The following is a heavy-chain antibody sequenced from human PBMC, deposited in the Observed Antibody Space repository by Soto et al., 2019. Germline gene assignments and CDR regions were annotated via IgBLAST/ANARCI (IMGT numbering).Heavy chain of an antibody. J-gene: IGHJ4*02. CDR2: ISYDERNK. D-gene: IGHD6-13*01. CDR1: GFTFSDYG. V-gene: IGHV3-30*03. CDR3: ARVGVVTAAGTSDY. Sequence: QVQLVESGGGVVQPGRSLRLSCAAAGFTFSDYGMHWVRQAPGKGLEWVAVISYDERNKYSADSVKGRFTISRDNSKNPLYLQMNSLRAEDTDVYYCARVGVVTAAGTSDYWGQGTLVTVSS.